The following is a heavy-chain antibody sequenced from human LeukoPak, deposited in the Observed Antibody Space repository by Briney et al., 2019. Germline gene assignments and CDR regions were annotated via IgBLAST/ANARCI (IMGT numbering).Heavy chain of an antibody. Sequence: SETLSLTCTVSGGSISSYYWSWIRQPPGKGLEGIGYIYYSGSTNYNPSLKSRVTISVDTSKNQFSLKLSSVTAADTAVYYCASTNSSGWSLYYFDYWGQGTLVTVSS. CDR2: IYYSGST. D-gene: IGHD6-19*01. CDR1: GGSISSYY. J-gene: IGHJ4*02. CDR3: ASTNSSGWSLYYFDY. V-gene: IGHV4-59*01.